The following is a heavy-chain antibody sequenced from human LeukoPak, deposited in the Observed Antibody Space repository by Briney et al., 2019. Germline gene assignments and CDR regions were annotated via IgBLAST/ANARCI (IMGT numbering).Heavy chain of an antibody. CDR3: ARDGYSGNVGL. CDR1: GGSISSYY. V-gene: IGHV4-59*01. CDR2: IYHSGST. D-gene: IGHD5-12*01. Sequence: PSETLSLTCTVSGGSISSYYWSWIRQPPGKGLEWIGYIYHSGSTKYNPSLKSRVTISVDTSKNQFSLKLSSVTAADTAVYYCARDGYSGNVGLWGQGTLVTVSS. J-gene: IGHJ4*02.